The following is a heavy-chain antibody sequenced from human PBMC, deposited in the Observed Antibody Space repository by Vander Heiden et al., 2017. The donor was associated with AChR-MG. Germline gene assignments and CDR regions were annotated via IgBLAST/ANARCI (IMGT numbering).Heavy chain of an antibody. CDR1: GFSSGSYW. CDR2: IKQDGRET. V-gene: IGHV3-7*01. CDR3: VTGRDSRWFDS. D-gene: IGHD5-18*01. J-gene: IGHJ5*01. Sequence: EMQLVESGGDLVQPGGSLRLSGAASGFSSGSYWMRWGRQAPGKGLEWVANIKQDGRETHEGYSVRGRFTISRDNAKNSLYLQLNSMRVEDTSVYYCVTGRDSRWFDSWGDGRLVTLSS.